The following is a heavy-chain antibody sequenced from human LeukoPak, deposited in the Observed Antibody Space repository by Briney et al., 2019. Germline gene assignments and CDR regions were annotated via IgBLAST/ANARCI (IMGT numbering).Heavy chain of an antibody. CDR1: GGTFNSHV. Sequence: SVKVSCKASGGTFNSHVISWVRQAPGQGLEWMGGIIPVFGTANYAQKFQGRVTITTDESTTTAYMEMSSLRSEDTAVYYCARGDYYGSESYWHTKWFDPWGQGTLVTVPS. J-gene: IGHJ5*02. D-gene: IGHD3-10*01. CDR3: ARGDYYGSESYWHTKWFDP. CDR2: IIPVFGTA. V-gene: IGHV1-69*05.